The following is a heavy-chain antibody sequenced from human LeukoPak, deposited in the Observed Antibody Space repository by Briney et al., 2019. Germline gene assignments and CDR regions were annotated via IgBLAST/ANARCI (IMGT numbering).Heavy chain of an antibody. D-gene: IGHD3-22*01. CDR2: INPDGSDK. J-gene: IGHJ4*02. Sequence: PGGSLRLSCAASGFTFSSYWMTWVRQAPGKGLEWVANINPDGSDKKYVDSVEGRFSISRDNAKNSLFLQMDSLRAEDTAVYYCARYHYYGSSGHLYWGQGTLVTVSS. CDR3: ARYHYYGSSGHLY. CDR1: GFTFSSYW. V-gene: IGHV3-7*01.